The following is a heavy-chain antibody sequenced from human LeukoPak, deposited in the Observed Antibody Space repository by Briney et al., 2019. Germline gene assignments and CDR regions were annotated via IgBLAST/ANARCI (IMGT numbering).Heavy chain of an antibody. CDR3: AKGRILWFGEQSDFDY. J-gene: IGHJ4*02. Sequence: GGSLRLSCAASGFTFSSYGMSWVRQAPGKGLEWISTISDSGAYTYYADFVKGRFTVSRDNSKNLVFLELNSLRAEDTATYFCAKGRILWFGEQSDFDYWGQGTLVTVSS. CDR1: GFTFSSYG. V-gene: IGHV3-23*01. CDR2: ISDSGAYT. D-gene: IGHD3-10*01.